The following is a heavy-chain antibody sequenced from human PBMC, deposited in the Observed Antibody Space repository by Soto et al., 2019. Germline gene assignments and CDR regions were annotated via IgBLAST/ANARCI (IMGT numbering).Heavy chain of an antibody. CDR2: IVVASGRT. CDR1: GFDFGSFG. J-gene: IGHJ6*02. CDR3: SADHPHTAIGWPV. V-gene: IGHV1-58*02. Sequence: SVKVSCKASGFDFGSFGIQFLRQTRGRGLEWIGWIVVASGRTNYARQFQGRVAFSRDMSSTTAYMDLYDLKSDDTAVYFCSADHPHTAIGWPVWGQGTKVTVSS.